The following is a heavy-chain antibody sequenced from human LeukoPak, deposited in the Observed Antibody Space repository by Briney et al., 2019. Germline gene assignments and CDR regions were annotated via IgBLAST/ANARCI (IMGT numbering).Heavy chain of an antibody. CDR3: ATEFYDFLSGESWFDP. V-gene: IGHV4-39*07. CDR1: GDSIDSVSYY. Sequence: SETLSLTGSVSGDSIDSVSYYWGWLRQAPGKGPEWIASIDYSGRTFYNPSLRSRVTISVDTSNNDFSLNLTSVTAADTAVYYCATEFYDFLSGESWFDPWGQGALVTVS. CDR2: IDYSGRT. J-gene: IGHJ5*02. D-gene: IGHD3-9*01.